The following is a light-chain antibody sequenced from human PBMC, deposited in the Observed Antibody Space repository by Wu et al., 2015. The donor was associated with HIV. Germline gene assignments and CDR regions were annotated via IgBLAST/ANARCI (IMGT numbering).Light chain of an antibody. CDR1: QSIGSY. J-gene: IGKJ4*01. CDR2: GAS. CDR3: QQYGSSPPLT. V-gene: IGKV3-20*01. Sequence: EVVLTQSPATLSVSPGERATLSCRASQSIGSYLAWYQQKPGQAPRLLIYGASSRATGIPDRFSGSGSGTDFTLTISRLEPEDFAVYYCQQYGSSPPLTFGGGTKVEIK.